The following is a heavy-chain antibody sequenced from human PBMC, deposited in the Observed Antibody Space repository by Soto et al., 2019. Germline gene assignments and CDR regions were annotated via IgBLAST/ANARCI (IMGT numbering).Heavy chain of an antibody. Sequence: PGGSLRLSCAASGFTFSSYAMHWVRQAPGKGLEWVAVISYDGSNKYYADSVKGRFTISRDNSKNTLYLQMNSLRAEDTAVYYCARDLTGSYYDSSGILPPGTHGMDVWGQGNTVTVSS. CDR3: ARDLTGSYYDSSGILPPGTHGMDV. D-gene: IGHD3-22*01. V-gene: IGHV3-30-3*01. CDR2: ISYDGSNK. J-gene: IGHJ6*02. CDR1: GFTFSSYA.